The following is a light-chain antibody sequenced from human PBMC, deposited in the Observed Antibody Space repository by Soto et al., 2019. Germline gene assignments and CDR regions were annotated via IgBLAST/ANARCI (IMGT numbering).Light chain of an antibody. V-gene: IGLV2-11*01. CDR1: SSDVGGYNY. CDR3: CSNSGSYTEV. CDR2: DVS. J-gene: IGLJ1*01. Sequence: QSVLTQPRSVSGSPGQSVTISCTGTSSDVGGYNYVSWYQQHPGKAPKLMIYDVSKRPSGVPDRFSGSKSGNTASPTISGLQAEYDADYYCCSNSGSYTEVFRTGNKVTV.